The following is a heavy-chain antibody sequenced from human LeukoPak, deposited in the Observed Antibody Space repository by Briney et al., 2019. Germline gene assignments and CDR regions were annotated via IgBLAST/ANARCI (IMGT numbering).Heavy chain of an antibody. CDR3: AKAPTVTTFGY. J-gene: IGHJ4*02. D-gene: IGHD4-17*01. Sequence: GGPLRLSCAASGFTFGTSAMSWVRQAPGKGLEWVSSIGDHGVYTYYGDSVKGRFTISRDDSKTTLYLRMDSLRVDDSAIYYCAKAPTVTTFGYWGQGILVTVSS. CDR1: GFTFGTSA. CDR2: IGDHGVYT. V-gene: IGHV3-23*01.